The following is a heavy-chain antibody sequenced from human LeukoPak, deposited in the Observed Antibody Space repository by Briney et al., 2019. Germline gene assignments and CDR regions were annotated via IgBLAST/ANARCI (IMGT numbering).Heavy chain of an antibody. CDR3: TTGGAGFSRYEY. J-gene: IGHJ4*02. CDR1: GNTLNTYA. Sequence: GASVKVSCKISGNTLNTYAVTWVRQAPGEGLEWMGWISVANGNTNYAQKLKGRVTMTTDKSTSTTYMELRSLRSDDTAIYYCTTGGAGFSRYEYWGQGTVVTVST. CDR2: ISVANGNT. V-gene: IGHV1-18*04. D-gene: IGHD6-19*01.